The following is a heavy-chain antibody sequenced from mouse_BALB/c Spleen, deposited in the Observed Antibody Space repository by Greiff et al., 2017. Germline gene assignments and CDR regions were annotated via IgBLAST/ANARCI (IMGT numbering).Heavy chain of an antibody. D-gene: IGHD2-1*01. CDR2: INPSTGYT. V-gene: IGHV1-7*01. CDR3: ARSGYGNYPSWFAY. Sequence: QVQLKQSGAELAKPGASVKMSCKASGYTFTSYWMHWVKQRPGQGLEWIGYINPSTGYTEYNQKFKDKATLTADKSSSTAYMQLSSLTSEDSAVYYCARSGYGNYPSWFAYWGQGTLVTVSA. CDR1: GYTFTSYW. J-gene: IGHJ3*01.